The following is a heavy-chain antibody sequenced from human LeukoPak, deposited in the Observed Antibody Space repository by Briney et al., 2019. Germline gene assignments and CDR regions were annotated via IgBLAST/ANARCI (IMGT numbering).Heavy chain of an antibody. V-gene: IGHV3-9*01. D-gene: IGHD1-26*01. J-gene: IGHJ6*03. CDR3: ARSSRELLYYYYYMDV. CDR1: GFTFDDYA. CDR2: ISWNSGSV. Sequence: GGSLRLSCAASGFTFDDYAMHWVRQGPGKGLEWVSGISWNSGSVGYADSVEGRFTISRDNAKNSLYLQMNSLRAEDTAVYYCARSSRELLYYYYYMDVWGKGTTVTVSS.